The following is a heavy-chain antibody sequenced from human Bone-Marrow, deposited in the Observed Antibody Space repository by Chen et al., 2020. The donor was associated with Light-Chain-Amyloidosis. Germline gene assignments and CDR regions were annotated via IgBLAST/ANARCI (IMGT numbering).Heavy chain of an antibody. CDR1: GYTFPNYW. J-gene: IGHJ4*02. D-gene: IGHD5-12*01. Sequence: VKKPGESLKISCKGSGYTFPNYWIGWVRQMPGKGLEWMGVIYPDDSDARYSPSFEGQVTISADKSITTAYLQWRSQKAPDTAMYYCARRRDGYNFDYWGQGTLVTVSS. CDR2: IYPDDSDA. CDR3: ARRRDGYNFDY. V-gene: IGHV5-51*01.